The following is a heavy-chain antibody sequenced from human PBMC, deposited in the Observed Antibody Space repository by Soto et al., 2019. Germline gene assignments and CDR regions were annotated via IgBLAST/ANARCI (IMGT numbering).Heavy chain of an antibody. CDR1: GFTFSSYG. D-gene: IGHD3-16*01. CDR2: ISYDGSNK. V-gene: IGHV3-30*18. J-gene: IGHJ4*02. CDR3: AKDLYDYVFSPYFGY. Sequence: GGSLRLSCAASGFTFSSYGMHWVRQAPGKGLEWVAVISYDGSNKYYADSVKGRFTISRDNSKNTLYLQMNSLRAEDTAVYYCAKDLYDYVFSPYFGYWGQGTLVTVSS.